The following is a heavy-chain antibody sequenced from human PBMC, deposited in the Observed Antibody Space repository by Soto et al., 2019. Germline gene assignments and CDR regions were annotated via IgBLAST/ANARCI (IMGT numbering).Heavy chain of an antibody. CDR3: ARVVPGAEAWFGP. J-gene: IGHJ5*02. CDR2: ISLYSDGT. D-gene: IGHD2-2*01. V-gene: IGHV1-18*01. Sequence: ASVKVSCKTSGYTGSNYGITWVRQAPGQPLEWLGWISLYSDGTNYAQKFEGRVSMTTDTSTTTAYMELRSLSSADTAVYYCARVVPGAEAWFGPWGQGTLVTVSS. CDR1: GYTGSNYG.